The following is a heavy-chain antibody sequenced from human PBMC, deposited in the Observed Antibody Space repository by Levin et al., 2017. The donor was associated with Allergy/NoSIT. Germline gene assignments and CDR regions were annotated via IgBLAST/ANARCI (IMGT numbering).Heavy chain of an antibody. CDR1: GFTFSNYA. Sequence: GGSLRLSCAASGFTFSNYAMSWVRQAPGKGLEWVSGFGASGGSTFYADSVQGRFTISIDNSKNTLFLQMKSLRAEVTAVYYCANASHAGGYYYFDYWGQGTLVTVSS. D-gene: IGHD3-10*01. V-gene: IGHV3-23*01. CDR3: ANASHAGGYYYFDY. J-gene: IGHJ4*02. CDR2: FGASGGST.